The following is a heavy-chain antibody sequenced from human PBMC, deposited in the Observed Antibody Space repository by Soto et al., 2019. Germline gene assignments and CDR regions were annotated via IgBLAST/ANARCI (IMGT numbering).Heavy chain of an antibody. CDR3: AKEWSDARTREKCGLVNY. CDR1: GFTFSSYA. J-gene: IGHJ4*02. D-gene: IGHD2-8*01. CDR2: ISSSGAST. Sequence: EVQLLESGGDLAQPGGSLRLSCAASGFTFSSYAMTWVRQAPGKGLEWVSTISSSGASTYYADSVEGRFTISRDNSKNTLYLQMTSQRAEDTAVYYCAKEWSDARTREKCGLVNYWGQGTLVTVSS. V-gene: IGHV3-23*01.